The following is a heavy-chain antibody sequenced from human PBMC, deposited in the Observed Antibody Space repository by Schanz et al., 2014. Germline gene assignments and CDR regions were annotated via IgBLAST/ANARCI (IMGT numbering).Heavy chain of an antibody. CDR3: ARGIITMVLGGDVGAFHI. CDR1: GFTFRSYG. Sequence: QVQLVESGGGVVQPGRSLRLSCAASGFTFRSYGMHWVRQAPGKGLEWVALISYDGSSKNHADSVQGRFTISRDNSKNALYLQMDSLRAEDTAVYYCARGIITMVLGGDVGAFHIWGQGTMVTVSS. CDR2: ISYDGSSK. D-gene: IGHD3-10*01. J-gene: IGHJ3*02. V-gene: IGHV3-33*01.